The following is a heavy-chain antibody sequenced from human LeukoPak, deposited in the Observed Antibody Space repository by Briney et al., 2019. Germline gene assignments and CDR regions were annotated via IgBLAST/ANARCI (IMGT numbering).Heavy chain of an antibody. J-gene: IGHJ3*01. V-gene: IGHV2-5*02. Sequence: SGPTLVKPTQTLTLTCTFSGFSLSNTAVGVGWIRQPPGKALKWLAVIHWDDDKRFSRSLKNRLTITKDTAKNQVVLTLNNMDPVDTGTYYCARTRSSGYYDAFDVWGQGTMVIVSS. CDR3: ARTRSSGYYDAFDV. D-gene: IGHD3-22*01. CDR2: IHWDDDK. CDR1: GFSLSNTAVG.